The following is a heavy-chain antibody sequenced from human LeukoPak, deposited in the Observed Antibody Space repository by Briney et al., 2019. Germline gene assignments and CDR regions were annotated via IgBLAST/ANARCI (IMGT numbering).Heavy chain of an antibody. J-gene: IGHJ4*02. CDR1: GFTFSDYY. Sequence: PGGSLRLSCAASGFTFSDYYMSWVRQAPGKGLEWVGRIKSKSDGGTTDYAAPVKGRFTISRHDSKNTLYLQMSSLKTEDTAVYYCTTLLFGVILLRHDYWGQGALVTVSS. CDR3: TTLLFGVILLRHDY. CDR2: IKSKSDGGTT. D-gene: IGHD3-3*01. V-gene: IGHV3-15*01.